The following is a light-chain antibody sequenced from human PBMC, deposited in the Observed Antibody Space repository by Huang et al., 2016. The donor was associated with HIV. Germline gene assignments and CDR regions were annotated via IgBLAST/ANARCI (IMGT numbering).Light chain of an antibody. CDR2: KAS. CDR1: QSISNW. V-gene: IGKV1-5*03. Sequence: DIQMTQSPSTLSASVGDRVTITGRASQSISNWLAWYQQKPGKAPNLLIYKASSLESGVPSRFSGSGSGTEFTLTISSLQPDDFATYYCQQYNSYPLTFGGGTKVQIK. CDR3: QQYNSYPLT. J-gene: IGKJ4*01.